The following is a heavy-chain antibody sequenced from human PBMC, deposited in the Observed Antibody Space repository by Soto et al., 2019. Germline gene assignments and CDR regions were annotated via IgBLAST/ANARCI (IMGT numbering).Heavy chain of an antibody. J-gene: IGHJ4*02. Sequence: GSLRLSCVASGFVFSDYAMSWVRQAPGKGLEWVSAISAGGDTYYADSVKGRFTVSRANSKNTLYLQMNSLRAKDTAIYYCANVPIWCGGSSCYTEGFDSWGQGTLVTVSS. CDR3: ANVPIWCGGSSCYTEGFDS. CDR2: ISAGGDT. CDR1: GFVFSDYA. D-gene: IGHD2-21*01. V-gene: IGHV3-23*01.